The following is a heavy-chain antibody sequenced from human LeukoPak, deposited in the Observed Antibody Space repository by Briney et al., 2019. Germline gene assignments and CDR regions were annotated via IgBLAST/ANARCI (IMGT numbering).Heavy chain of an antibody. CDR3: AREEYYTDSSGYYPVYYFDY. CDR2: ISYDGSYK. Sequence: QPGGFLRLSCAASGFSFSSYAMHWVRQAPGKGLEWVALISYDGSYKYYADSVKGRFTISRDNSKNTLYLQMNSQRAEDTAVYYCAREEYYTDSSGYYPVYYFDYWGQGTLVTVSS. CDR1: GFSFSSYA. V-gene: IGHV3-30*04. J-gene: IGHJ4*02. D-gene: IGHD3-22*01.